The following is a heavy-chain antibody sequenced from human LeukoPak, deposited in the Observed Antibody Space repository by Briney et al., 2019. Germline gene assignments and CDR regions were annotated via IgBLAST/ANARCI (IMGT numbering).Heavy chain of an antibody. CDR1: GFTFSSYG. Sequence: GGSLRLSCAASGFTFSSYGMHWVRQAPGKGLEWVAVISYDGSNKYYADSVKGRFTISRDNSKNTLYLQMNSLRAADTAVYYCAKDVKHGYSSSWYVYWGQGTLVTVSS. V-gene: IGHV3-30*18. CDR3: AKDVKHGYSSSWYVY. J-gene: IGHJ4*02. CDR2: ISYDGSNK. D-gene: IGHD6-13*01.